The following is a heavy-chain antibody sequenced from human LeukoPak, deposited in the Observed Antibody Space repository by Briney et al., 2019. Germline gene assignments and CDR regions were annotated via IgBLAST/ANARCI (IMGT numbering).Heavy chain of an antibody. Sequence: ASVTVSCKASGYTFTGYYMHWVRQAPGQGLEWMGWINPNSGGTNYAQKFQGRVTMTRDTSISTACMELSRLRSDDTAVYYCARDIVMVTYWFDPWGQGTLVTVSS. CDR3: ARDIVMVTYWFDP. CDR2: INPNSGGT. V-gene: IGHV1-2*02. CDR1: GYTFTGYY. J-gene: IGHJ5*02. D-gene: IGHD5-18*01.